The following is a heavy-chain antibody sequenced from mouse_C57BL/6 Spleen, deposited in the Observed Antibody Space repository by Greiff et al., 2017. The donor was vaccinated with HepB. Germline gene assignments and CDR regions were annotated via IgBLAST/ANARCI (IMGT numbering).Heavy chain of an antibody. V-gene: IGHV10-1*01. CDR1: GFSFNTYA. CDR2: IRSKSNNYAT. J-gene: IGHJ4*01. Sequence: EVKVVESGGGLVQPKGSLKLSCAASGFSFNTYAMNWVRQAPGKGLEWVARIRSKSNNYATYYADSVKDRFTISRDDSESMLYLQMNNLKTEDTAMYYCVKFITPMDYWGQGTSVTVSS. CDR3: VKFITPMDY. D-gene: IGHD1-1*01.